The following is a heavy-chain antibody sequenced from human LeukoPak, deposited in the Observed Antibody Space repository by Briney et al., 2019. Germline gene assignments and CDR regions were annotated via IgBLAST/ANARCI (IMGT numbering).Heavy chain of an antibody. CDR3: ARHRGSGNYYSGDYYYTWTS. D-gene: IGHD3-10*01. CDR1: GGSISSSNW. V-gene: IGHV4-4*02. J-gene: IGHJ6*03. CDR2: IYHSGST. Sequence: SETLSLTCAVSGGSISSSNWWSWVRQPPGKGLEWIGEIYHSGSTNYNPSLKSRVTISVDTSKNQFSLKLSSVTAADAAVFYCARHRGSGNYYSGDYYYTWTSGAKGPRSPSP.